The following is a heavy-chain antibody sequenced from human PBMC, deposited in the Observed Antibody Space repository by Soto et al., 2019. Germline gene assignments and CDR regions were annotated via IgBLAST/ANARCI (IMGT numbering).Heavy chain of an antibody. Sequence: QVQLQESGPGLVKPSETLSLTCTVSGASISGYYWSWIRKSDGKGLEWIGRIYATGTTDYNPSLKSRVMMSVDTSKKQLSLKLRSLTAADTAVYYCVRDGTKTLRDWFDPWGQGISVTVSS. J-gene: IGHJ5*02. D-gene: IGHD1-1*01. V-gene: IGHV4-4*07. CDR3: VRDGTKTLRDWFDP. CDR1: GASISGYY. CDR2: IYATGTT.